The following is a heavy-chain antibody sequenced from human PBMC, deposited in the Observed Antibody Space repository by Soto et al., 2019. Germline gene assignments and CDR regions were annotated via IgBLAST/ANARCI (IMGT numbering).Heavy chain of an antibody. J-gene: IGHJ4*02. CDR3: ARVGSYVDTAMDKAIDY. V-gene: IGHV4-34*01. CDR1: GGFFSGYY. D-gene: IGHD5-18*01. CDR2: INHSGST. Sequence: SETLSLTCAVYGGFFSGYYWSWIRQPPGKGLEWIGEINHSGSTNYNPSLKSRVTISVDTSKNQFSLKLSSVTAADTAVYYCARVGSYVDTAMDKAIDYWGQGTLVTVSS.